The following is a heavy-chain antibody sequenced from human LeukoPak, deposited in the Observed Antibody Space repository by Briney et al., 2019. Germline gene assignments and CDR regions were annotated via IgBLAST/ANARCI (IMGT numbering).Heavy chain of an antibody. Sequence: TGGSLRLSCAASGXTVSSNYMSWVRQAPGKGLEWVSVIYIGGSTYYADSVKGRFTISRDISKNTLYLQMNSLRAEDTAMYYCARLGFVVPAVIFDYWGQGTLVTVSS. CDR3: ARLGFVVPAVIFDY. CDR2: IYIGGST. J-gene: IGHJ4*02. CDR1: GXTVSSNY. V-gene: IGHV3-53*01. D-gene: IGHD2-2*02.